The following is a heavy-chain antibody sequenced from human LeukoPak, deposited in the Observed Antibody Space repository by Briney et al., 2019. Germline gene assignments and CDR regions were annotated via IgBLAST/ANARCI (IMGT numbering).Heavy chain of an antibody. J-gene: IGHJ4*02. CDR2: ISSDPTSI. D-gene: IGHD6-13*01. Sequence: PGGSLRLSCVASGFIFKSYSMNWVRQAPGKGLEWVSYISSDPTSIDYADSVKGRFTISRDNAKNSLYLQMNSLRAEDTAVYYCAREMTGISAADFWGQGTLVTVSS. V-gene: IGHV3-48*04. CDR3: AREMTGISAADF. CDR1: GFIFKSYS.